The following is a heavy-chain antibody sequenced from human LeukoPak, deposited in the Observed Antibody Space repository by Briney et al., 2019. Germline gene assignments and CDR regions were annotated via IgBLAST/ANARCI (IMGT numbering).Heavy chain of an antibody. CDR2: IIPIFGTA. J-gene: IGHJ4*02. CDR1: GGTFSSYT. V-gene: IGHV1-69*05. CDR3: ARDGYYYDSSGPLDY. Sequence: SVKVSCKASGGTFSSYTISWVRQAPGQGLEWMGRIIPIFGTANYAQKFQGRVTITTDESTSTAYMELSSLRSEDTAVYYCARDGYYYDSSGPLDYWGQGTLVTVSS. D-gene: IGHD3-22*01.